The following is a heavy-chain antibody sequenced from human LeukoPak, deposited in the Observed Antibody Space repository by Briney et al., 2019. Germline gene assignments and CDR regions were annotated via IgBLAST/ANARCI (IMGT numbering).Heavy chain of an antibody. CDR3: AKDRSFEGIAVAGTGQIFDY. CDR1: GFTFSSYA. CDR2: ISGSGGST. Sequence: GGSLRLSCAASGFTFSSYAMSWVRQAPGKGLEWVSAISGSGGSTYYADSVKGRFTISRDNSKNTLYLQMNSLRAEDTAVYYCAKDRSFEGIAVAGTGQIFDYWGQGTLVTVSS. V-gene: IGHV3-23*01. J-gene: IGHJ4*02. D-gene: IGHD6-19*01.